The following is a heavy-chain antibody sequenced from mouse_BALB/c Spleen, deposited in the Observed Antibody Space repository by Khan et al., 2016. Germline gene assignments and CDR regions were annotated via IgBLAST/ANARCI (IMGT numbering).Heavy chain of an antibody. CDR1: GFTFSRFG. Sequence: EVELVESGGGLVQPGGARKLSCAASGFTFSRFGMHWVRQAPEKGLEWVAYISSGSSTIYYADTLTGRFTISRDNPKNALFLQMTSLRSEDTAMYYCARGDYWGQGTTLTVSS. CDR2: ISSGSSTI. CDR3: ARGDY. V-gene: IGHV5-17*02. J-gene: IGHJ2*01.